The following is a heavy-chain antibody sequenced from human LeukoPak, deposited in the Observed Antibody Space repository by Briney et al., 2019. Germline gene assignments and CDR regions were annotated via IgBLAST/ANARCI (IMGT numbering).Heavy chain of an antibody. D-gene: IGHD5-12*01. CDR2: IYYSGST. V-gene: IGHV4-59*08. CDR1: GGSISSYY. J-gene: IGHJ4*02. CDR3: ARLWTPRGYAVDY. Sequence: SETLSLTCTVSGGSISSYYWSWIRQPPGKGLEWIGYIYYSGSTNYNPSLKSRVTISVDTSKNQFSLKLSSVTAADTAVYYCARLWTPRGYAVDYWGQGTLVTVSS.